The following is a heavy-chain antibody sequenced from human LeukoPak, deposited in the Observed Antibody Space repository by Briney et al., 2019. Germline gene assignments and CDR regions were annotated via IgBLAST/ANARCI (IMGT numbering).Heavy chain of an antibody. CDR3: ARSVLLWFGTFDP. V-gene: IGHV4-30-2*01. D-gene: IGHD3-10*01. J-gene: IGHJ5*02. CDR2: IYHSGST. CDR1: GGSISSGGYS. Sequence: SETLSLTCTVSGGSISSGGYSWSWIRQPPGKGLEWIGYIYHSGSTYYNPSLKSRVTISVDRSKDQFSLKLSSVTAADTAVYYCARSVLLWFGTFDPWGQGTLVTVSS.